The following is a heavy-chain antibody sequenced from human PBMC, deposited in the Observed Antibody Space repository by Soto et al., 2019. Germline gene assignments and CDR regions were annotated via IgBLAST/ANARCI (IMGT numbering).Heavy chain of an antibody. CDR1: GGTFSSYA. Sequence: ASVKVSCKASGGTFSSYAISWVRQAPGQGLEWMGGIIPIFGTANYAQKFQGRVTITADESTSTAYMELSSLRSEDTAVYYCARMYGDYDPAEENYYYYGMDVWGQGTTVTVSS. V-gene: IGHV1-69*13. CDR3: ARMYGDYDPAEENYYYYGMDV. CDR2: IIPIFGTA. D-gene: IGHD4-17*01. J-gene: IGHJ6*02.